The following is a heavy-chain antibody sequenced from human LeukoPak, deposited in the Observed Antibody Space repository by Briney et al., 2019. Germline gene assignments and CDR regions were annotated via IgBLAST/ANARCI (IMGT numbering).Heavy chain of an antibody. V-gene: IGHV4-28*06. Sequence: PSETLSLTCTVSGGSISSSNWWGWIRQPPGKGLEWIGYIYYSGSTNYNPSLKSRVTMSVDTSKNQFSLKLSSVTALDTAVYYCARNFGGGVGYFDYWGQGTLVTVSS. CDR2: IYYSGST. D-gene: IGHD2-8*02. CDR1: GGSISSSNW. CDR3: ARNFGGGVGYFDY. J-gene: IGHJ4*02.